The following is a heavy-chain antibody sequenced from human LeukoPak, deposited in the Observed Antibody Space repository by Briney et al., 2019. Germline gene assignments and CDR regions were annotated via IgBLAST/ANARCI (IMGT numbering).Heavy chain of an antibody. V-gene: IGHV3-30*04. CDR2: ISYDGSNK. D-gene: IGHD1-14*01. Sequence: PGGSLRLSCAASGFTFSSYAMHWVRQAPGKGLEWVAVISYDGSNKYYADSVKGRFTISRDNSKNTLYLQMNSLRAEDTAVYYCAKTLPGPWGQGTLVTVSS. CDR3: AKTLPGP. CDR1: GFTFSSYA. J-gene: IGHJ4*02.